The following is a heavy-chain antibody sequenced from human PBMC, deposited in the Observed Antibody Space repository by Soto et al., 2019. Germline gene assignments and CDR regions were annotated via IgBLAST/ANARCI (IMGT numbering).Heavy chain of an antibody. Sequence: EVQLLESGGDLVQPGGSLRLSCPASGFTFSTYAMSWVRQAPGKGLEWVSVISSDAITTFYADSVKGRFTISRDNSKNTLYLQMNSLPTEDTAVYYCARPGSGYDVLTGQYFYYYHTVDVWDQGTTVTVSS. CDR1: GFTFSTYA. V-gene: IGHV3-23*01. CDR2: ISSDAITT. J-gene: IGHJ6*02. D-gene: IGHD3-9*01. CDR3: ARPGSGYDVLTGQYFYYYHTVDV.